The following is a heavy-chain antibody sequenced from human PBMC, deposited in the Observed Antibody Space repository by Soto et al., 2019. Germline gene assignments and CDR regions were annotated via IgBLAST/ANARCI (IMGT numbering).Heavy chain of an antibody. V-gene: IGHV5-51*01. CDR2: IYPGDSDT. CDR1: GYSFTSYW. Sequence: GESLKISCKGSGYSFTSYWIGWVRQMPGKSLEWMGIIYPGDSDTRYSPSFQGQVTISADKSISTAYLQWSSLKASDTAMYYCARPICSGGSCYPTDAFDIWGQGTMVTVSS. CDR3: ARPICSGGSCYPTDAFDI. D-gene: IGHD2-15*01. J-gene: IGHJ3*02.